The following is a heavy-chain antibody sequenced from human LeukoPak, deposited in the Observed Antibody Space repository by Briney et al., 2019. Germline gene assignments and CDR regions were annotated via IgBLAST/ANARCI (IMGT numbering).Heavy chain of an antibody. Sequence: GGSLRLSCAASGFTFSSYSMNWVRQAPGKGLEWVSSISSSSSYIYYADSVKGRFTISRDNSKNTLYLQMNSLRAEDTAVYYCAKDCGPYYWCGYYPGTWYYFDYWGQGTLVTVSS. V-gene: IGHV3-21*01. CDR2: ISSSSSYI. CDR3: AKDCGPYYWCGYYPGTWYYFDY. J-gene: IGHJ4*02. CDR1: GFTFSSYS. D-gene: IGHD3-3*01.